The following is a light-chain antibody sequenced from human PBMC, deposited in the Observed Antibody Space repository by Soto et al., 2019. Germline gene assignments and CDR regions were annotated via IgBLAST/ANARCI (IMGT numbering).Light chain of an antibody. J-gene: IGLJ3*02. CDR3: CSRAGSRVYWV. CDR2: EVT. CDR1: SSDVGSYDV. V-gene: IGLV2-23*02. Sequence: QSVLTQPASVSGSPGQSITISCTGTSSDVGSYDVVSWYQQYSGKAPKLIIYEVTKRPPGVSNRFSGSKSGNTASLTISGLQVEDEADYFCCSRAGSRVYWVFGGGTKVTVL.